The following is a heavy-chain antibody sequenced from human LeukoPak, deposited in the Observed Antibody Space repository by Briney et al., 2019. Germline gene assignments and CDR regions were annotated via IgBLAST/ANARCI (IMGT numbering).Heavy chain of an antibody. D-gene: IGHD3-22*01. CDR2: IYTSGST. Sequence: TSETLSLTCAVYGGSFSGYYWSWIRQPAGKGLEWIGRIYTSGSTNYNPSLKSRVTISVDTSKNQFSLRLNSVTATDTAMYYCARGPYSYDSSGCFDYWGQGALVTVSS. J-gene: IGHJ4*02. V-gene: IGHV4-59*10. CDR1: GGSFSGYY. CDR3: ARGPYSYDSSGCFDY.